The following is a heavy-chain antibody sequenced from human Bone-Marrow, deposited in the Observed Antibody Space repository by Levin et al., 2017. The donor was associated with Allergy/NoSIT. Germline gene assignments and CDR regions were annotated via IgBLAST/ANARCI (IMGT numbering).Heavy chain of an antibody. J-gene: IGHJ2*01. V-gene: IGHV3-48*03. Sequence: GGSLRLSCAASGFNFSAYEMNWVRQGPGKGLEWLSYISAGATNIYYADSVKGRFTISRDNAKKSLYLQMNSLRVEDTGLYYCGRGDDYDVLTGCLGWYFALWGRGTLVAVSS. D-gene: IGHD3-9*01. CDR2: ISAGATNI. CDR3: GRGDDYDVLTGCLGWYFAL. CDR1: GFNFSAYE.